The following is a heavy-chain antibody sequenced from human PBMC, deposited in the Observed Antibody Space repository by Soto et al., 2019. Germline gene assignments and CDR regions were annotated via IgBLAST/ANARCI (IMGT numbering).Heavy chain of an antibody. D-gene: IGHD3-3*01. J-gene: IGHJ6*02. Sequence: VQLVETGGGLIQPGESLRLSCAASGLIVSDNYISWVRQGPGKGLEWVAVIYSGGSTYYADSVKGRFTTSRDNSKNTAYLQMDGLRAEDTVVYYCARGTYSDFYGMDVWGQGTTVIVSS. CDR1: GLIVSDNY. CDR3: ARGTYSDFYGMDV. CDR2: IYSGGST. V-gene: IGHV3-53*02.